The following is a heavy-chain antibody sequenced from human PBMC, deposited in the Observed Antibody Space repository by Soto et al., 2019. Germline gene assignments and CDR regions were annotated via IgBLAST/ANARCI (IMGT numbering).Heavy chain of an antibody. V-gene: IGHV3-74*01. CDR2: IKSEGSST. CDR3: ARSDWFDP. Sequence: GSLILVCAASGXTVSTYWMNWVRQAPGKGLVWVSRIKSEGSSTSYADSVKGLFTISRDNAKNTLYLQMNSLRVEDTAVYYCARSDWFDPWGQGTLVTVS. J-gene: IGHJ5*02. CDR1: GXTVSTYW.